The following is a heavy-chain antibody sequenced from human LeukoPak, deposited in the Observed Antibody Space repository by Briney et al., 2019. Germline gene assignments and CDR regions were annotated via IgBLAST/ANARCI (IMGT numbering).Heavy chain of an antibody. J-gene: IGHJ4*02. CDR1: GGSFSGYY. D-gene: IGHD3-10*01. Sequence: SETLSLTCAVYGGSFSGYYWSWIRQPPGKGLEWIGEINHSGSTNYNPSLKSRVTISVDTSKNQFSLKLSSVTAADTAVYYCARDSTMVRGGIDYWGQGTLVTVSS. CDR3: ARDSTMVRGGIDY. V-gene: IGHV4-34*01. CDR2: INHSGST.